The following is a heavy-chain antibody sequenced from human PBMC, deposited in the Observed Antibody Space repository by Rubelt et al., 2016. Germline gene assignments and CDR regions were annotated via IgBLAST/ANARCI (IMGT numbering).Heavy chain of an antibody. D-gene: IGHD6-13*01. V-gene: IGHV5-10-1*03. Sequence: EVQLVQSGAEVKKPGESLRISCKGSGYNFTTYWISWVRQTPGKGLEWRGGIDPSDSYINYSPSVQGHVTISADKSISTAYLQWSSLKASDTAMYYCGRGNSWYPLWGQGTLVTVSS. J-gene: IGHJ4*02. CDR3: GRGNSWYPL. CDR1: GYNFTTYW. CDR2: IDPSDSYI.